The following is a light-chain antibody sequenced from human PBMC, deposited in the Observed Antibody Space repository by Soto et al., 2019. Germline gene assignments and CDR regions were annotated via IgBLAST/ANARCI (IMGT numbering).Light chain of an antibody. Sequence: DIVLTQSPGTLSLSPGERATLSCRASQSVGRSYLAWYQQKPGQAPRLLIYGASSRATGIPDRFSGSESGTDLTLTISRLEPEDFALYYCHQYASSRLTFGGGTKVEI. CDR1: QSVGRSY. V-gene: IGKV3-20*01. CDR2: GAS. J-gene: IGKJ4*01. CDR3: HQYASSRLT.